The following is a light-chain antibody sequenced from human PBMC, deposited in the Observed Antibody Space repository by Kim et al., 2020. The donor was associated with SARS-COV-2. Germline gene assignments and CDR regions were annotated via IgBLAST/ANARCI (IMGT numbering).Light chain of an antibody. Sequence: SPGERATLSCTASQSVRSNYLSWYQQKPGQAPTLLIYGAYRSATGIPDSLCGSGCGTDFTLTISRLEPEDFSVCYCQQYGSSPRTFGGGTKVDI. J-gene: IGKJ4*01. V-gene: IGKV3-20*01. CDR1: QSVRSNY. CDR3: QQYGSSPRT. CDR2: GAY.